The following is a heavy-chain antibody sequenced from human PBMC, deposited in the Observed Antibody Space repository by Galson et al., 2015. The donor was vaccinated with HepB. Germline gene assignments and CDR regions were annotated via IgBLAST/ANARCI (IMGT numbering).Heavy chain of an antibody. J-gene: IGHJ1*01. Sequence: SVKVSCKASGYTFTSYYMHWVRQPPDQGLEWMGIINPSGGSTSYAQKFQGRVTMTRDTSTSTVYMELSSLRSEDTAVYYCARGGGRYSSGWLLIEYFQHWGQGTLVTVSS. D-gene: IGHD6-19*01. CDR1: GYTFTSYY. CDR3: ARGGGRYSSGWLLIEYFQH. CDR2: INPSGGST. V-gene: IGHV1-46*01.